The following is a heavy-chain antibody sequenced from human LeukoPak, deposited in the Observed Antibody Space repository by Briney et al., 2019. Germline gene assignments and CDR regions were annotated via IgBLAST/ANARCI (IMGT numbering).Heavy chain of an antibody. CDR3: AREPTRYYYGMDV. Sequence: GEFLKISCKGSGYSFTSYWIGWVRQMPGKGLEWMGIIYPGDSDTRYSPSFQGQVTISADKSISTAYLQWSSLKASDTAMYYCAREPTRYYYGMDVWGQGTTVTVSS. CDR1: GYSFTSYW. J-gene: IGHJ6*02. V-gene: IGHV5-51*01. CDR2: IYPGDSDT.